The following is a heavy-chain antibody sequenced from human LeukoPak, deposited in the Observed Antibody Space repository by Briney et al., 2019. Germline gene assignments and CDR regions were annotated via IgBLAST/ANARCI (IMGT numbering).Heavy chain of an antibody. Sequence: GGSLRLSCSASGFTFSTFTMHWVRQTPGKGLEYVSAISSNGGSTYYADSMKGRFTISRDNSKNTLYLQMNSLRAEDTAVYYCVKTHYSEINYFDYWGQGTLVTVSS. CDR3: VKTHYSEINYFDY. V-gene: IGHV3-64D*09. J-gene: IGHJ4*02. CDR2: ISSNGGST. D-gene: IGHD3-10*01. CDR1: GFTFSTFT.